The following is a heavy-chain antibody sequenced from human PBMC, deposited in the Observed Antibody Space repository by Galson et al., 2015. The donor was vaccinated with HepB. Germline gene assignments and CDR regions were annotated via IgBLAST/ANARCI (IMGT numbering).Heavy chain of an antibody. D-gene: IGHD2-15*01. CDR2: INTNTGNP. J-gene: IGHJ1*01. Sequence: SVKVSCKASGYTFTGFAMSWVRQAPGQGLEWMGWINTNTGNPTYAPGFSGRFVFSLDTSANTTYLQISSLKPEDTAVYFCARGLALAPCSGAICLEPQFQHWGQGTLVIVSS. CDR3: ARGLALAPCSGAICLEPQFQH. CDR1: GYTFTGFA. V-gene: IGHV7-4-1*02.